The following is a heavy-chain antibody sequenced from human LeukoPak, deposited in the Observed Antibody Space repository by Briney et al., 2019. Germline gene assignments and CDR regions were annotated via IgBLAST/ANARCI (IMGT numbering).Heavy chain of an antibody. CDR3: ARGAEQQGTPDYFDY. V-gene: IGHV1-46*01. CDR1: GYTFTGYY. CDR2: INPSGGST. D-gene: IGHD6-13*01. J-gene: IGHJ4*02. Sequence: GASVKVSCKASGYTFTGYYMHWVRQAPGQGLEWMGIINPSGGSTSYAQKFQGRVTMTRDTSTSTVYMELSSLRSEDTAVYYCARGAEQQGTPDYFDYWGQGTLVTVSS.